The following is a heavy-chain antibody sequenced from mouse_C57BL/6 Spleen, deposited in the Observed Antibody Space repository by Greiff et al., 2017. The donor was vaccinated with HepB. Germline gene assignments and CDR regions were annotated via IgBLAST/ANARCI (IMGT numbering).Heavy chain of an antibody. CDR3: TKSNSWYFDV. CDR1: GFNIKDDY. CDR2: IDPENGDT. Sequence: EVKLMESGAELVRPGASVKLSCTASGFNIKDDYMHWVKQRPEQGLEWIGWIDPENGDTEYASKFQGKATITADTSSNTAYLQLSSLTSEDTAVYYCTKSNSWYFDVWGTGTTVTVSS. V-gene: IGHV14-4*01. J-gene: IGHJ1*03. D-gene: IGHD2-5*01.